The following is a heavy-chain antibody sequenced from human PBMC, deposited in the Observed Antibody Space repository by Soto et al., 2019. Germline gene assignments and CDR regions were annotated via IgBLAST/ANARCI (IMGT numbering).Heavy chain of an antibody. CDR1: GGTFSSYA. J-gene: IGHJ4*02. V-gene: IGHV1-69*13. D-gene: IGHD2-15*01. Sequence: SVKVSCKASGGTFSSYAISWVRQAPGQGLEWMGGIIPIFGTANYAQKFQGRVTITADESTSTAYMELSSLRSEDTAVYYCARGLGYCSGGSCYPFDYWGQGTLVTVSS. CDR2: IIPIFGTA. CDR3: ARGLGYCSGGSCYPFDY.